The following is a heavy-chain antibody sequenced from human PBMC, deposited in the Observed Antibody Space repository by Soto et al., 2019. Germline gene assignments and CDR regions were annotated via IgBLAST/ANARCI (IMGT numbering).Heavy chain of an antibody. D-gene: IGHD5-12*01. CDR3: AAGGGLPRYY. V-gene: IGHV4-59*04. CDR1: GGSISSYY. J-gene: IGHJ4*02. Sequence: PSETLSLTCTVSGGSISSYYWSWIRQPPGKGLEWIGYIYHSGSTYYNPSLKSRVTISVDRSKNQFSLKLNSVTAADTAVYYCAAGGGLPRYYWGQGTLVTVSS. CDR2: IYHSGST.